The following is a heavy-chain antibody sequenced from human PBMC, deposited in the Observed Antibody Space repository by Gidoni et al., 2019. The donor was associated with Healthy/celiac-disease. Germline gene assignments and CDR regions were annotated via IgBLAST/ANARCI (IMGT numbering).Heavy chain of an antibody. CDR2: ISSSSSYI. V-gene: IGHV3-21*01. J-gene: IGHJ4*02. Sequence: EVQLVESGGGLVKPGGSLRLSCAASGFTFSSYSMNWVRQAPGKGLEWVSSISSSSSYIYYADSVKGRFTISRDNAKNSLYLQMNSLRAEDTAVYYCARDSEGIGVSLNDYWGQGTLVTVSS. CDR1: GFTFSSYS. D-gene: IGHD6-13*01. CDR3: ARDSEGIGVSLNDY.